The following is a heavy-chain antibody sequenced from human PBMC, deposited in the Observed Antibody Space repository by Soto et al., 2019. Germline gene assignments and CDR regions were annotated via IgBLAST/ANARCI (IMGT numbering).Heavy chain of an antibody. J-gene: IGHJ4*01. CDR1: GFSVSAYY. CDR3: PTVSRTTLPEIRFQY. CDR2: VNSRADGGSG. V-gene: IGHV3-15*01. D-gene: IGHD2-15*01. Sequence: GGSLRLSCAASGFSVSAYYMTWIRQAPGKGLEWVGRVNSRADGGSGDYAARGIARFVVSSDDSKDIVYLQMNSLKIEDTGVYYGPTVSRTTLPEIRFQYWGHGTQVTVSS.